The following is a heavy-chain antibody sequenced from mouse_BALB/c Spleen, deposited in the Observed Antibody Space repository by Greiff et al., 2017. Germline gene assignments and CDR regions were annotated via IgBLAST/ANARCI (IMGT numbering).Heavy chain of an antibody. CDR1: GYTFTSYW. J-gene: IGHJ4*01. CDR3: ARESRDAMDY. V-gene: IGHV1-7*01. Sequence: VQLVESGAELAKPGASVKMSCKASGYTFTSYWMHWVKQRPGQGLEWIGYINPSTGYTEYNQKFKDKATLTADKSSSTAYMQLSSLTSEDSAVYYCARESRDAMDYWGQGTSVTVSS. D-gene: IGHD3-3*01. CDR2: INPSTGYT.